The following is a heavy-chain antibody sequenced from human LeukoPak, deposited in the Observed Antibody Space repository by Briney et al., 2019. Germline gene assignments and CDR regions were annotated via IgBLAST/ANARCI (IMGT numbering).Heavy chain of an antibody. CDR3: ARDHRSIQYYDILTGYYRDDAFDI. CDR1: GGSISSYY. V-gene: IGHV4-59*01. D-gene: IGHD3-9*01. Sequence: SETLSLTCTVSGGSISSYYWSWIRQPPGKGLEWIGYIYYSGSTNYNPSLTSRVTISVDTSKNQFSLKLSSVTAADTAVYYCARDHRSIQYYDILTGYYRDDAFDIWGQGTMVTVSS. CDR2: IYYSGST. J-gene: IGHJ3*02.